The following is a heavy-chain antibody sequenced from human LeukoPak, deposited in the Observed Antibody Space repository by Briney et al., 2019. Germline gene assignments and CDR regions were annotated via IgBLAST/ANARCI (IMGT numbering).Heavy chain of an antibody. J-gene: IGHJ4*02. Sequence: SGPTLVNPTQTLTLTCTFSGFSLSTSSMCVSWIRQPPGKALEWLARIDWDDDKYYSTSLKTRLTISKDTSKKQVVLTMTNMDPVDTATYYCARHASGELDYWGQGTLVTVSS. CDR3: ARHASGELDY. D-gene: IGHD1-26*01. V-gene: IGHV2-70*11. CDR1: GFSLSTSSMC. CDR2: IDWDDDK.